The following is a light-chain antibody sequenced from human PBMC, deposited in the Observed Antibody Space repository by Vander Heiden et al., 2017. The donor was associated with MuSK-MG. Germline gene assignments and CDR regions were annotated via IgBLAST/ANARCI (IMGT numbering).Light chain of an antibody. CDR2: DVS. J-gene: IGLJ3*02. CDR3: SSYTSSSTWV. CDR1: SSDVGGYNY. V-gene: IGLV2-14*01. Sequence: QSALTQPASVSGSPGPSITISCTGTSSDVGGYNYVSWYQQHPGKAPILMIYDVSKRPSGGSNRFSGSKSGNTASLTISGLQAEDEADYYCSSYTSSSTWVFGGGTKLTVL.